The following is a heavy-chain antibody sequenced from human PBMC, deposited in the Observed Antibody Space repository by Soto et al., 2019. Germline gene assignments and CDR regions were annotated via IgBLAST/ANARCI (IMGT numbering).Heavy chain of an antibody. CDR2: IYYRGNT. Sequence: WETLSLTCTVSGGSISSHYWSWVRQAPGKGLEWIGCIYYRGNTFYNPSLKSRGTISVDTSNNQFSQKLDSVTPADTAVYYCARDGREASGIDVWGQGTAVTVSS. J-gene: IGHJ6*02. V-gene: IGHV4-59*11. D-gene: IGHD1-26*01. CDR3: ARDGREASGIDV. CDR1: GGSISSHY.